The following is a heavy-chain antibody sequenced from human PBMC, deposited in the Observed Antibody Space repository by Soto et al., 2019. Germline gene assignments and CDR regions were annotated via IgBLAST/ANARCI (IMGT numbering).Heavy chain of an antibody. Sequence: EVQLLESGGGLVQPGGSLRLSCATDGFTFDSYAMHWVRQDPGKGLEWVSSLSGSGYQTYYADSVKGRLTSSRDRSKNTVYLQMNSLRAEDTAVYFCAKDRLTVFGVVVTFEDWGRGTLVTVAS. CDR2: LSGSGYQT. CDR1: GFTFDSYA. D-gene: IGHD3-3*01. V-gene: IGHV3-23*01. CDR3: AKDRLTVFGVVVTFED. J-gene: IGHJ4*02.